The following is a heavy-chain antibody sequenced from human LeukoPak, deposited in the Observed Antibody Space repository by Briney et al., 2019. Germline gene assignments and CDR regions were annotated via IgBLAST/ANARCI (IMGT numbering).Heavy chain of an antibody. J-gene: IGHJ4*02. CDR3: ARLYYYGSGSYGGPLDY. CDR2: IDPSDSYT. Sequence: PXXXLEGRGXIDPSDSYTNYSPSFQGHVTISADKSISTAYLQWSSLKASDTAMYYCARLYYYGSGSYGGPLDYWGQGTLVTVSS. D-gene: IGHD3-10*01. V-gene: IGHV5-10-1*01.